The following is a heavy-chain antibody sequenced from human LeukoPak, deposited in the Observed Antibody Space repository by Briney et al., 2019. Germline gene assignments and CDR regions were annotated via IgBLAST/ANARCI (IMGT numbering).Heavy chain of an antibody. J-gene: IGHJ6*02. Sequence: PGGSLRLSCAASGFTFSSYGMHWVRQAPGKGLEWVAVIWYDGSNKYYADSVKGRFTISRDNPKNTLYLQMNSLRAEDTAVYYCARDRSYYYYGMDVWGQGTTVTVSS. CDR3: ARDRSYYYYGMDV. CDR2: IWYDGSNK. CDR1: GFTFSSYG. V-gene: IGHV3-33*01.